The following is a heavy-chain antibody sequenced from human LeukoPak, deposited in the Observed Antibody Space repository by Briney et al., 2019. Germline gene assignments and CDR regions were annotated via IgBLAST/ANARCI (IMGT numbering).Heavy chain of an antibody. J-gene: IGHJ5*02. V-gene: IGHV3-7*01. Sequence: GGSLRLSCAASGFTFSSYWMSWVRQAPGKGLEWVANIKQDGSEKYYVDSVKGRFTISRDNAKNSLYLQMNSLRAEDTAVYYCARRLVEQWLVWFDPWGQGTLVTVSS. CDR2: IKQDGSEK. CDR1: GFTFSSYW. D-gene: IGHD6-19*01. CDR3: ARRLVEQWLVWFDP.